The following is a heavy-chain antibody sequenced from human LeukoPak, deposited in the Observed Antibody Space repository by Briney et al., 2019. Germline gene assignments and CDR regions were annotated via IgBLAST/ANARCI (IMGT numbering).Heavy chain of an antibody. V-gene: IGHV4-59*01. CDR1: GGSISNYY. Sequence: SETLSLTCSVSGGSISNYYWSWIRQPPGKGLEWIGYIYNNENTNYNPALKSRVTISADTSKSQFSPKLSSVTAADTAVYFCARGGNDILGAYFPGIYGMDVWGQGTTVTVSS. CDR3: ARGGNDILGAYFPGIYGMDV. CDR2: IYNNENT. J-gene: IGHJ6*02. D-gene: IGHD3-9*01.